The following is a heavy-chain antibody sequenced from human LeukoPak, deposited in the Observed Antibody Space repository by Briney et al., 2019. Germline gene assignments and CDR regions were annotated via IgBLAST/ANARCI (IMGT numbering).Heavy chain of an antibody. J-gene: IGHJ5*02. CDR2: ISGSGGST. V-gene: IGHV3-23*01. CDR3: AKRKGRFGELYYNWFDP. CDR1: GFTFSSYG. Sequence: GGSLRLSCAASGFTFSSYGMSWVRQAPGKGLEWVSAISGSGGSTYYADSVKGRFTISRDNSKNTLYLQMNSLRAEDTAVYYCAKRKGRFGELYYNWFDPWGQGTLVTVSS. D-gene: IGHD3-10*01.